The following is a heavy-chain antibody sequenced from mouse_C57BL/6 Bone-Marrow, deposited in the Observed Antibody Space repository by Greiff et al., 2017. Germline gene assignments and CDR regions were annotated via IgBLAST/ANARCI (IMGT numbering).Heavy chain of an antibody. V-gene: IGHV1-15*01. CDR1: GYTFTDYE. Sequence: QVQLQQSGAELVRPGASVTLSCKASGYTFTDYEMHWVKQTPVHGLEWIGAIDPETGGTAYNQKFKGKAILTADKSSSTAYMELRSLTSEYSAVYYCTRGDYYAMDYWGQGTSVTVSS. CDR3: TRGDYYAMDY. CDR2: IDPETGGT. J-gene: IGHJ4*01.